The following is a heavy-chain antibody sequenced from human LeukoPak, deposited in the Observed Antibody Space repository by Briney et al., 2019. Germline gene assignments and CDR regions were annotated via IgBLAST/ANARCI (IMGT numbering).Heavy chain of an antibody. CDR1: GGSIRSSSYY. J-gene: IGHJ4*02. CDR3: ARDRGGSGYPLHFDY. V-gene: IGHV4-39*07. CDR2: IYYSGST. D-gene: IGHD3-22*01. Sequence: PSETLSLTCTVSGGSIRSSSYYWGWIRQPPGKGLEWIGTIYYSGSTNYNPSLKSRVTISVDTSKNQFSLKMSSVTAADTAVYYCARDRGGSGYPLHFDYWGQGTLVTVSS.